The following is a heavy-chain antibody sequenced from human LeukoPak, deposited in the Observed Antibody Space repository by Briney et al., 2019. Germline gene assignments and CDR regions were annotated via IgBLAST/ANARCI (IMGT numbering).Heavy chain of an antibody. Sequence: GGSLRLSCAASGFTFSSYGMHWVRQAPGKGLEWVAVIWYDGSNENYVDSVKGRFTISRDNSKNTLYLQMNSLRDEDTAVYYCVRDPDALDFWGQGTPVTVSS. CDR3: VRDPDALDF. CDR2: IWYDGSNE. J-gene: IGHJ4*02. V-gene: IGHV3-33*01. CDR1: GFTFSSYG.